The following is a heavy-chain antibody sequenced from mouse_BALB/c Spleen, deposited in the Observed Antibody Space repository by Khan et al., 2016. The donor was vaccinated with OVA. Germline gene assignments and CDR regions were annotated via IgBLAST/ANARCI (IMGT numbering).Heavy chain of an antibody. D-gene: IGHD1-2*01. CDR3: ARRNYFGYTFAY. V-gene: IGHV1-77*01. Sequence: QVQLKQSGAELARPGASVKLSCKASGYTFTDYYINWVKQRTGQGLEWIGEISPGSGDTYYNEKFKGKATLTADKSSNTVYMQLSSLTSEASAVYCCARRNYFGYTFAYWGQGTLVTVSA. CDR1: GYTFTDYY. J-gene: IGHJ3*01. CDR2: ISPGSGDT.